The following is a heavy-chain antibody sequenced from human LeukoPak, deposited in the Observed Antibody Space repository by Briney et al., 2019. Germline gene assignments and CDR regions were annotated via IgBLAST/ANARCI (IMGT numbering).Heavy chain of an antibody. CDR1: GYTFTTYA. J-gene: IGHJ4*02. CDR2: INTNTGNP. Sequence: ASVKVSCKACGYTFTTYAMNCVRQVPGQGLEWMGRINTNTGNPTYAQGFTGRFVFSLDTSVSTAYLQISSLKAEDTAVYYCARDGLNRRINYERAVDYWGQGTLVTVSS. D-gene: IGHD3-3*01. V-gene: IGHV7-4-1*02. CDR3: ARDGLNRRINYERAVDY.